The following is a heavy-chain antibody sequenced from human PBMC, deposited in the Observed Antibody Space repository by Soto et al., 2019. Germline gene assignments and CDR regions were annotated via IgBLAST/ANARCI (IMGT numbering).Heavy chain of an antibody. D-gene: IGHD3-22*01. Sequence: PGGSLRLSCTTSGVRFSSFAMLWVRQAQGRGLGWLALTSYDGSDQYNAKSVKGRFTISRDNSKKTLYLHMNGLSAEDTAVYFCARDIYYDASGYFDYWGQGT. CDR3: ARDIYYDASGYFDY. CDR2: TSYDGSDQ. V-gene: IGHV3-30*14. CDR1: GVRFSSFA. J-gene: IGHJ4*02.